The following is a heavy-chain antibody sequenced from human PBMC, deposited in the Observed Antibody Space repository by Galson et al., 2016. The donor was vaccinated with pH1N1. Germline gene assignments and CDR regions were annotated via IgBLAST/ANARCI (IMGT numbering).Heavy chain of an antibody. D-gene: IGHD6-19*01. CDR3: ARAMAGPDSY. CDR2: IKQDGSEI. Sequence: SLRLSCAASGFTFSNYWMNWVRQAPGKGLEWVASIKQDGSEIYYVDSVKGRFTISRDNAKNPQYLQMNSLRAEDTAVYYCARAMAGPDSYWGQGTLVTVSS. J-gene: IGHJ4*02. CDR1: GFTFSNYW. V-gene: IGHV3-7*03.